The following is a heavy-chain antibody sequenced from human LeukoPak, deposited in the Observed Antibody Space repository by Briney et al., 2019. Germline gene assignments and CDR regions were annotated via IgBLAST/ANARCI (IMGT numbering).Heavy chain of an antibody. Sequence: GGSLRLSCAASGFTFSNYAMNWVRQAPGKGLEWVSGITSSGGSTYYADSVKGRLTISRDNSKNSLYLQMNSLRVEDTAVYFCAKDGGRYRFDYWGQGTLVTVSS. CDR1: GFTFSNYA. D-gene: IGHD3-16*02. J-gene: IGHJ4*02. CDR2: ITSSGGST. V-gene: IGHV3-23*01. CDR3: AKDGGRYRFDY.